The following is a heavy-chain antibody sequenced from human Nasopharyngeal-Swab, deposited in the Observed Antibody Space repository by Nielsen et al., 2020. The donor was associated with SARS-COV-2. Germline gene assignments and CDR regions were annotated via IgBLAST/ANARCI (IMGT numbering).Heavy chain of an antibody. CDR2: LYYSGST. CDR3: ARDSSVSIFGVVTSYGMDV. V-gene: IGHV4-31*03. D-gene: IGHD3-3*01. Sequence: SETLSLTCTVSGGSISSGGYYWSWIRQHPGKGLEWIGYLYYSGSTYYNPSLKSRGTISVGTSKNQFSLKLNSVTAADTAVYYCARDSSVSIFGVVTSYGMDVWGQGTTVTVSS. CDR1: GGSISSGGYY. J-gene: IGHJ6*02.